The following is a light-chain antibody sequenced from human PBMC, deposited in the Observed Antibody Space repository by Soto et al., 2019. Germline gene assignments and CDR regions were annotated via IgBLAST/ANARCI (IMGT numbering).Light chain of an antibody. CDR2: NYA. J-gene: IGLJ3*02. V-gene: IGLV1-44*01. CDR3: ASWDDTLNAWV. CDR1: SSNIGSNS. Sequence: QSVLTQPPSASGTPGQRVTISCSGSSSNIGSNSANWYQQFPGSAPKLLIYNYAQRPSGAPDRFSGSKSGTSASLAISGLQADDEAVYYCASWDDTLNAWVFGGGTKLTVL.